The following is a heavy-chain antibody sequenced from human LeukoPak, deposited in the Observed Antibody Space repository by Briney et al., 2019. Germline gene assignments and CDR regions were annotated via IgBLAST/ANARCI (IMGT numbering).Heavy chain of an antibody. CDR3: ARAQVGATRWFDP. V-gene: IGHV4-4*02. Sequence: SETLSLTCAVSGGSISSSNWWSWVRQPPKKGLEWIGYIYHSGSTNYNPSLKSRVTISVDTSKNQFSLKLSSVTAADTAVYYCARAQVGATRWFDPWGQGTLVTVSS. CDR2: IYHSGST. J-gene: IGHJ5*02. D-gene: IGHD1-26*01. CDR1: GGSISSSNW.